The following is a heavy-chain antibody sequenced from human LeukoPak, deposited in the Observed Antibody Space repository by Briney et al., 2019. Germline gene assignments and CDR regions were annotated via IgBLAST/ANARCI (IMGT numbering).Heavy chain of an antibody. CDR1: GGSISSYY. Sequence: SETLTLTCTVSGGSISSYYWSWIRQPPGKGQEWIGYIYYSGSTNYNPSPKNRLTISVDTSKNQFPLRLTSVTAADTAVYYCARWDGYNSQFDYWGQGTLVTVSS. J-gene: IGHJ4*02. CDR3: ARWDGYNSQFDY. D-gene: IGHD5-24*01. CDR2: IYYSGST. V-gene: IGHV4-59*01.